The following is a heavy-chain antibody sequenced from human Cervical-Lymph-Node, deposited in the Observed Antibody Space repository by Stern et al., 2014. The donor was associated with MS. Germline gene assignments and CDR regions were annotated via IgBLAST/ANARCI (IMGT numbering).Heavy chain of an antibody. CDR3: AKGGQWLAVDY. Sequence: EVQLVESGGGLVQPGGSLRLSCAVSGLPFSNHAMTWVRQAPGKGLEWVSAISGSGDSTYYAESVKGRFTISRDNSKNTLYLQMNNLGVEDTAVYYCAKGGQWLAVDYWGQGTLVTVSS. V-gene: IGHV3-23*04. D-gene: IGHD6-19*01. CDR1: GLPFSNHA. CDR2: ISGSGDST. J-gene: IGHJ4*02.